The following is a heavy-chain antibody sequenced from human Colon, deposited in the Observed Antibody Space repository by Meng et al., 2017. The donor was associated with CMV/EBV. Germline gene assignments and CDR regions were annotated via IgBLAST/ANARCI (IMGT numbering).Heavy chain of an antibody. Sequence: GESLKISCAASRFTFNNYTMSWVRLAPGEGLEWVASISRNSSDILYTHSVKGRFTISRDNAKNSLYLQMSSLRAEDTAIYYCARHRLGSSYNSFDYWGQGTLVTVSS. CDR1: RFTFNNYT. CDR3: ARHRLGSSYNSFDY. V-gene: IGHV3-21*01. CDR2: ISRNSSDI. J-gene: IGHJ4*02. D-gene: IGHD3-10*01.